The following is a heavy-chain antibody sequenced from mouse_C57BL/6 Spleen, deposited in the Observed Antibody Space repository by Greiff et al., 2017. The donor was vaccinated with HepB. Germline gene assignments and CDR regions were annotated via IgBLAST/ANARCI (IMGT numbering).Heavy chain of an antibody. CDR1: GYTFTSYW. Sequence: QVQLQQSGAELVRPGTSVKLSCKASGYTFTSYWMHWVKQRPGQGLEWIGVIDPSDSYTNYNQKFKGKATLTVDTSSSTAYMQLSSLTSEDSAVYYRARWGSSGAMDYWGQGTSVTVSS. CDR3: ARWGSSGAMDY. CDR2: IDPSDSYT. V-gene: IGHV1-59*01. D-gene: IGHD3-2*02. J-gene: IGHJ4*01.